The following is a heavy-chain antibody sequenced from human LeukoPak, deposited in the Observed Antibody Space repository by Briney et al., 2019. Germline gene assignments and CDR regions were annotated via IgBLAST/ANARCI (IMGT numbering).Heavy chain of an antibody. J-gene: IGHJ3*02. CDR1: GFTFSDYY. D-gene: IGHD4-23*01. Sequence: KPGGSLRLSCAASGFTFSDYYMNWIRQAPGKGLEWVSYISTSSSYTNYADSVKGRFTISRDSAKISLYLQMNSLRAEDTAVYYCARDLGGYGGKSSNAFDIWGQGTMVTVSS. V-gene: IGHV3-11*06. CDR2: ISTSSSYT. CDR3: ARDLGGYGGKSSNAFDI.